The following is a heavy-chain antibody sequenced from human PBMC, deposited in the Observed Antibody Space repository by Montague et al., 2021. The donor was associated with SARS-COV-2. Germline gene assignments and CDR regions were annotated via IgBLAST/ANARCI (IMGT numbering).Heavy chain of an antibody. Sequence: SETLSLTCASSGGCYRDYYWRWIRQPPGNGQEWIGEVNQSGTTIYNPSVKSGVTISEDTSKNQFYLRLNSVTAADTAVYYCARGRRPVVVPGAGPAGRAFDIWGQGKMVTVSS. D-gene: IGHD2-2*01. CDR2: VNQSGTT. CDR3: ARGRRPVVVPGAGPAGRAFDI. CDR1: GGCYRDYY. V-gene: IGHV4-34*01. J-gene: IGHJ3*02.